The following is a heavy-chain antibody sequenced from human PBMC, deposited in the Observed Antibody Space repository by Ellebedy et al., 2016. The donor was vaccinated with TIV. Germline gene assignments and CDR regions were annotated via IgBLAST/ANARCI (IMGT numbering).Heavy chain of an antibody. Sequence: GESLKISCAASGLTVISNYMAWVRQPPGKGLEWVSLIYSGGATYYADPVKARFTISRDKYTNTPHLQMDNLSDEDTAVYYCATFNWGSDYFEDWGQGTLVTVSS. J-gene: IGHJ4*02. CDR2: IYSGGAT. D-gene: IGHD7-27*01. CDR1: GLTVISNY. V-gene: IGHV3-53*01. CDR3: ATFNWGSDYFED.